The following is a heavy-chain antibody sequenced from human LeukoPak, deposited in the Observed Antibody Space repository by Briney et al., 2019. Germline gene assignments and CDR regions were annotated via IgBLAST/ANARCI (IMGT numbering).Heavy chain of an antibody. Sequence: SQTLSLTCTVSGGSISSGDYYWSWIRQPPGKGLEWIGYTYYSGSTYYNPSLKSRVTISVDTSKNQFSLKLSSVTAADTVVYYCARTTYYYDSSGYFTFDYWGQGTLVTVSS. CDR3: ARTTYYYDSSGYFTFDY. J-gene: IGHJ4*02. CDR1: GGSISSGDYY. CDR2: TYYSGST. D-gene: IGHD3-22*01. V-gene: IGHV4-30-4*08.